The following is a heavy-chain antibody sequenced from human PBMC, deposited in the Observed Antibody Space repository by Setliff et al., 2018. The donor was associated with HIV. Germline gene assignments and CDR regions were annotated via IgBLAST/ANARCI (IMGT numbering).Heavy chain of an antibody. CDR3: ARVGVGATVFFDY. D-gene: IGHD1-26*01. J-gene: IGHJ4*02. Sequence: GGSLRLSCAASGFAFSSYAMSWVRQAPGKGLEWVSSISSSSTYIYYADSVRGRFTISRDNAKNSLYLQMNSLRAEDTAVYYCARVGVGATVFFDYWGQGTLVTVSS. V-gene: IGHV3-21*04. CDR1: GFAFSSYA. CDR2: ISSSSTYI.